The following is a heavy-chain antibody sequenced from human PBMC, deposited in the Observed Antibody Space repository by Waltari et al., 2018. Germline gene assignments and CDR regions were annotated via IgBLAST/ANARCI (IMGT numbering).Heavy chain of an antibody. CDR2: IYSGGTT. CDR1: GFTVSSNY. V-gene: IGHV3-53*01. CDR3: AREHYGGGF. D-gene: IGHD4-17*01. Sequence: EVQLVESGGGLIQPGGSLRLSCAASGFTVSSNYMTWVRQAPGKVLEWVSVIYSGGTTYYADSVKGRFTISRDNSKNMVYLQLNSRTVEDTAVYYCAREHYGGGFWGQGTLVTVSS. J-gene: IGHJ4*02.